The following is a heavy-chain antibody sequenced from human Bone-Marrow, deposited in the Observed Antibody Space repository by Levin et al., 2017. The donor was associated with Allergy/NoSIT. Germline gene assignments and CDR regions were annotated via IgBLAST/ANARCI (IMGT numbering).Heavy chain of an antibody. V-gene: IGHV5-51*01. CDR3: ASPYTDRQHDGDPFDI. CDR1: GYSFTYYW. J-gene: IGHJ3*02. D-gene: IGHD1-1*01. CDR2: IQPRDSDT. Sequence: GESLKISCKASGYSFTYYWIGWVRQVPGKGLEWMGIIQPRDSDTRYSPSFQGQVTISVDKSINTAYLQWSSLQASDTGIYYCASPYTDRQHDGDPFDIWGPGTMVTVSS.